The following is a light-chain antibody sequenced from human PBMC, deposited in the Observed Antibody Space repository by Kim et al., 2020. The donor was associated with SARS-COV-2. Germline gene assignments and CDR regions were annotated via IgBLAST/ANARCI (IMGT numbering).Light chain of an antibody. CDR1: QSISNNY. CDR3: QQYDSSPLT. J-gene: IGKJ4*01. CDR2: GAS. Sequence: SPGERATLSCRTSQSISNNYLAWYQQRPGQAPRLVIYGASRRASGIPDRFSGSGSGTDFTLTISRLEPEDFAVYYCQQYDSSPLTFGGGTKVDIK. V-gene: IGKV3-20*01.